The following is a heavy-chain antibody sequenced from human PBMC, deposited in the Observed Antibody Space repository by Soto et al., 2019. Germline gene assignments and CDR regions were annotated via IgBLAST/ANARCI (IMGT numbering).Heavy chain of an antibody. CDR2: INHSGST. CDR3: ASSGTNGVLVGSQGY. V-gene: IGHV4-34*01. CDR1: GGSFSGYY. J-gene: IGHJ4*02. D-gene: IGHD2-8*01. Sequence: QVQLQQWGAGLLKPSETLSLTCAVYGGSFSGYYWSWIRQPPGKGLEWIGEINHSGSTNYNPSLKSGVTIQVDTSKNQVSLKLSSVTDADRAVYCCASSGTNGVLVGSQGYWGQGTLVTVSS.